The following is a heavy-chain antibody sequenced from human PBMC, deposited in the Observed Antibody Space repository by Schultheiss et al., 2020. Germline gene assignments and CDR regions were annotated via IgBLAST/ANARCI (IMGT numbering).Heavy chain of an antibody. J-gene: IGHJ6*02. CDR2: IWYDGSNK. Sequence: GGSLRLSCAASGFTFSSYAMSWVRQAPGKGLEWVAVIWYDGSNKYYADSVKGRFTISRDNSKNTLYLQMNSLRAEDTAVYYCARSGLGVFQDYYYYGMDVWGQGTTVTFSS. V-gene: IGHV3-33*08. CDR3: ARSGLGVFQDYYYYGMDV. D-gene: IGHD3-16*01. CDR1: GFTFSSYA.